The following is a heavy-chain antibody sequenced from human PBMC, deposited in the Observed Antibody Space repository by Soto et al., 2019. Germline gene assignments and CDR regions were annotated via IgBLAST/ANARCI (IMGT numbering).Heavy chain of an antibody. J-gene: IGHJ4*02. CDR2: ISYDGSNK. CDR1: GFTFSSYG. Sequence: QVQLVESGGGVVQPGRSLRLSCAASGFTFSSYGMHWVRQAPGKGLEWVAVISYDGSNKYYADSVKGRFTISRDNSKNTLYLQMNSLRAEDTAVYYCAKDRAHYDSSGYYDYWGQGTLVTVSS. V-gene: IGHV3-30*18. D-gene: IGHD3-22*01. CDR3: AKDRAHYDSSGYYDY.